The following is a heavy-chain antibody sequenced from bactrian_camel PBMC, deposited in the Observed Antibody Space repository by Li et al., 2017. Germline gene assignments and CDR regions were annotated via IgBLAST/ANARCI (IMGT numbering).Heavy chain of an antibody. CDR1: GYTAKTCS. CDR2: LFANGGT. CDR3: NVGLCGTWPPGQDDY. D-gene: IGHD2*01. J-gene: IGHJ4*01. V-gene: IGHV3S9*01. Sequence: HVQLVESGGGSVQAGGSLRLSCAASGYTAKTCSWNWYRQFQGKGRELVSSLFANGGTYYHDSVKGRFTFAQDNAENANAVSLEMNSLKPEDTATYFCNVGLCGTWPPGQDDYWGHGTQVTVS.